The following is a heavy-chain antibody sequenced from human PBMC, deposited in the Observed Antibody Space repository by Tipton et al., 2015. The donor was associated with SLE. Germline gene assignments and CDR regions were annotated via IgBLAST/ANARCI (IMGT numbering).Heavy chain of an antibody. CDR2: MNQDGNER. CDR3: ARESHASFDI. CDR1: GFTFGDYA. Sequence: SLRLSCTASGFTFGDYAMSWVRQAPGKGPEWVANMNQDGNERYYAESVKGRFTISRDNAKNFLFLQMNSLRAEDTAVYYCARESHASFDIWGQGTMVAVSS. J-gene: IGHJ3*02. V-gene: IGHV3-7*01.